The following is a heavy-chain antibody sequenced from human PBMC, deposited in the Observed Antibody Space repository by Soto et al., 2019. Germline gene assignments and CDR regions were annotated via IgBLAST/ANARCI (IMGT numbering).Heavy chain of an antibody. V-gene: IGHV1-2*04. CDR2: VDPNGGGS. CDR1: GYSFTDYK. D-gene: IGHD4-17*01. CDR3: ATWVDYGDFEGFDV. Sequence: QGQLLQSGAEVKKPGASVKVSCQTSGYSFTDYKLHWVRQAPGQGLEWMGWVDPNGGGSNSAQKFQGSVTMTWDTSITTAYLDLTRLTTNDTATYFCATWVDYGDFEGFDVWGQGTLVTVSS. J-gene: IGHJ4*02.